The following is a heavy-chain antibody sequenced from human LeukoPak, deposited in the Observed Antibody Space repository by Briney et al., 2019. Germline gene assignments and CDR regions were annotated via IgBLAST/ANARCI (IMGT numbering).Heavy chain of an antibody. CDR2: IYTSGST. Sequence: PSETLSLTCTVSGGSISSSSYYWGWIRQPPGKGLEWIGRIYTSGSTNYNPSLKSRVTISVDTSKNQFSLKLSSVTAADTAVYYCARASSVLLWFGELPYYGMDVWGQGTTVTVSS. J-gene: IGHJ6*02. CDR1: GGSISSSSYY. CDR3: ARASSVLLWFGELPYYGMDV. V-gene: IGHV4-61*05. D-gene: IGHD3-10*01.